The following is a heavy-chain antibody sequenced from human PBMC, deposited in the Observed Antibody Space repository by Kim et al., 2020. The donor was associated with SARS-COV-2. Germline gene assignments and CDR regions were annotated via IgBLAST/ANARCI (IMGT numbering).Heavy chain of an antibody. CDR3: AKDTGHPHYDILTGYYSLVGDAFDI. CDR2: ISGSGGST. V-gene: IGHV3-23*01. J-gene: IGHJ3*02. CDR1: GFTFSSYA. Sequence: GGSLRLSCAASGFTFSSYAMSWVRQAPGKGLEWVSAISGSGGSTYYADSVKGRFTISRDNSKNTLYLQMNSLRAEDTAVYYCAKDTGHPHYDILTGYYSLVGDAFDIWGQGTMVTVSS. D-gene: IGHD3-9*01.